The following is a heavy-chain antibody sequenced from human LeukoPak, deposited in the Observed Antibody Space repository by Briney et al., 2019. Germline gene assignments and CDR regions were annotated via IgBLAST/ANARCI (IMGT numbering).Heavy chain of an antibody. CDR3: ARDTYYYASGSRGTSEY. J-gene: IGHJ4*02. Sequence: SGGSLRLSWAASGFTFSSCAMHWVRQAPGKGLEWVAVISYDGSSKYYADSVKGRFTISRDNPKNTLYLQMNSLRPEDTAVYYCARDTYYYASGSRGTSEYWGQGTLVTVSS. CDR1: GFTFSSCA. V-gene: IGHV3-30-3*01. CDR2: ISYDGSSK. D-gene: IGHD3-10*01.